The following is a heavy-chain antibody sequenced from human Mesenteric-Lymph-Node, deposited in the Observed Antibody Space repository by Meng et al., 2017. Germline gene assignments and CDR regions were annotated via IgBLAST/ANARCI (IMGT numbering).Heavy chain of an antibody. V-gene: IGHV3-23*01. CDR1: GFTFSSYA. D-gene: IGHD3-10*01. CDR2: ISGSGGST. CDR3: AKDPLYGSGIWDLYFAY. Sequence: GESLKISCAASGFTFSSYAMSWVRQAPGKGLEWVSAISGSGGSTYYADSVKGRFTISRDNSKNTLYLQMNSLRAEDTAVYYCAKDPLYGSGIWDLYFAYWGQGTLVTVSS. J-gene: IGHJ4*02.